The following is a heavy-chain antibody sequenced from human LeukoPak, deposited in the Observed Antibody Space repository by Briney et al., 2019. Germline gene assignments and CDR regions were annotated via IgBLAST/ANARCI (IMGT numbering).Heavy chain of an antibody. CDR2: IYYSGST. CDR3: ARVAVAGRDWYFDL. J-gene: IGHJ2*01. Sequence: WETLSLTCTVSGDSVNDYYWSWIRQPPGKGLEWIGYIYYSGSTNYNPSLKSRVTISVDTSKNQFSLKLSSVTAADTAVYYCARVAVAGRDWYFDLWGRGTLVTVSS. CDR1: GDSVNDYY. V-gene: IGHV4-59*02. D-gene: IGHD6-19*01.